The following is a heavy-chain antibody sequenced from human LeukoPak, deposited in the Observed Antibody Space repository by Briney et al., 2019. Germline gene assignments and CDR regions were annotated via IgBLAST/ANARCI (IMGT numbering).Heavy chain of an antibody. J-gene: IGHJ4*02. Sequence: ALVKVSCKASGYTFTSYYMHWVRQAPGQGLEWMGIINPSGGSTSYAQKFQGRVTMTRDTSTSTVYMELSSLRSEDTAVYYCARDGILWFGEYTGVDYWGQGTLVTVSS. CDR1: GYTFTSYY. V-gene: IGHV1-46*01. D-gene: IGHD3-10*01. CDR3: ARDGILWFGEYTGVDY. CDR2: INPSGGST.